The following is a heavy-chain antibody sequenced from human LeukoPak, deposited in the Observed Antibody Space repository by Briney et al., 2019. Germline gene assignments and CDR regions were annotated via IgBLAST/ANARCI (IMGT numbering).Heavy chain of an antibody. V-gene: IGHV3-9*01. CDR1: GFTFDDYA. J-gene: IGHJ4*02. D-gene: IGHD5-18*01. Sequence: GGSLRLSCAASGFTFDDYAMHWVRQAPGKGLEWVSGISWNSGSIGYADSVKGRFTISRDNAKSSLYLQMNSLRAEDTALYYCAKGVYSYGTSVYFDYWGQGTLVTVSS. CDR3: AKGVYSYGTSVYFDY. CDR2: ISWNSGSI.